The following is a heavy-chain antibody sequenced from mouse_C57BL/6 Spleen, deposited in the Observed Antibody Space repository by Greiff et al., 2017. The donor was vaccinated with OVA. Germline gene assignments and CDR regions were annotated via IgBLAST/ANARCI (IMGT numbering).Heavy chain of an antibody. CDR3: ARGGDYGRYFDV. D-gene: IGHD2-4*01. V-gene: IGHV5-4*03. J-gene: IGHJ1*03. CDR1: GFTFSSYA. CDR2: ISDGGSYT. Sequence: EVKLMESGGGLVKPGGSLKLSCAASGFTFSSYAMSWVRQTPEKRLEWVATISDGGSYTYYPDNVKGRFTISRDNAKNNLYLQMSHLKSEDTAMYYCARGGDYGRYFDVWGTGTTVTVSS.